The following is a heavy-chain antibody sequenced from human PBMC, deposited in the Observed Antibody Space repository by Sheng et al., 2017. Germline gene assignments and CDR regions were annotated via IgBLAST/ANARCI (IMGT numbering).Heavy chain of an antibody. CDR1: GGSFSGYY. D-gene: IGHD1-1*01. Sequence: QVQLQQWGAGLLKPSETLSLTCAVYGGSFSGYYWSWIRQPPGKGLEWIGEINHSGSTNYNPSLKSRVTISVDTSKNQFSLKLSSVTAADTAVYYCARVRATGAFDCWGQGTLVTVSS. CDR2: INHSGST. J-gene: IGHJ4*02. V-gene: IGHV4-34*01. CDR3: ARVRATGAFDC.